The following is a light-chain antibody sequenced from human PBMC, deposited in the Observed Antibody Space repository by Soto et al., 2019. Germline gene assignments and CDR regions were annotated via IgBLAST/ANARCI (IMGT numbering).Light chain of an antibody. CDR1: SSNIGAGYD. J-gene: IGLJ2*01. V-gene: IGLV1-40*01. CDR2: GNS. CDR3: QSYDSSLSAVV. Sequence: QYVLTQPPSVSGAPGQRVTISCTGSSSNIGAGYDVHWYQQLPGTAPKLLIYGNSNRPSGVPDRFSGSKSGTSASLAITGLQAEDDADYYCQSYDSSLSAVVFGGGTKLTVL.